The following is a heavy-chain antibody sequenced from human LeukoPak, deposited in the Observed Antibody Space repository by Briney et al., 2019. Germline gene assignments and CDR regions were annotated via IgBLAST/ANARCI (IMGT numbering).Heavy chain of an antibody. J-gene: IGHJ4*02. CDR2: FDPEHGEA. CDR1: GDTLTELS. D-gene: IGHD3-10*01. CDR3: AAEGQRLLGY. V-gene: IGHV1-24*01. Sequence: ASVKVSFKFYGDTLTELSTHWVRQAPGKGLEWMGGFDPEHGEAIYAQTFQGRITMTEDTSTDTAYMELSSLTSDDTAVYYCAAEGQRLLGYWGQGTLVTVSA.